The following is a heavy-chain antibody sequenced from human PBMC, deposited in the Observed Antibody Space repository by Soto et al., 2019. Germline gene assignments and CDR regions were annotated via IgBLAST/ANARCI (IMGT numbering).Heavy chain of an antibody. CDR3: ARDRRGAQQLVQY. Sequence: GGSLRLSCAASGFTFINYSMNWVRQAPGKGLEWVSSISSSSNYIYYADSVKGRFTISRDNAGNSLFLQMNSLRVEDTAVYYCARDRRGAQQLVQYWGQGTLVTVSS. CDR1: GFTFINYS. CDR2: ISSSSNYI. V-gene: IGHV3-21*01. D-gene: IGHD6-13*01. J-gene: IGHJ4*02.